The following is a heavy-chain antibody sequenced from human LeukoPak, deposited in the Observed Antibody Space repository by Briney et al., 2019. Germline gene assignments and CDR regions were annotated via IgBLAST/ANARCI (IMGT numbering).Heavy chain of an antibody. D-gene: IGHD3-22*01. V-gene: IGHV3-30*04. CDR2: ISYDGSNK. J-gene: IGHJ4*02. CDR3: AKARGAYYYDSSGYSYFDY. Sequence: PGGSLRLSCAASGFTFSSYAMHWVRQAPGKVLEWVAVISYDGSNKYYADSVKGRFTISRDNSKNTLYLQMNSLRAEDTAVYYCAKARGAYYYDSSGYSYFDYWGQGTLVTVSS. CDR1: GFTFSSYA.